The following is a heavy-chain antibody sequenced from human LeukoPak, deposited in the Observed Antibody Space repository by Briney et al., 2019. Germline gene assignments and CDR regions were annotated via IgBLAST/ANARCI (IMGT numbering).Heavy chain of an antibody. V-gene: IGHV3-74*01. CDR2: INPDGTTT. D-gene: IGHD3-10*01. CDR3: AKDGVEFVGYYGSGSSRPPHYYYYGMDV. Sequence: PGGSLRLSCAASGFTFSTYWMHWVRQAPGKGLVWVSRINPDGTTTSYADSVKGRFTISRDNSKNTLYLQMNSLRAEDTAVYYCAKDGVEFVGYYGSGSSRPPHYYYYGMDVWGQGTTVTVSS. J-gene: IGHJ6*02. CDR1: GFTFSTYW.